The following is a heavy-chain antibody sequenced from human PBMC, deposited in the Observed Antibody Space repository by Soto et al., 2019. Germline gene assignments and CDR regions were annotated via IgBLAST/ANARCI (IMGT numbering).Heavy chain of an antibody. J-gene: IGHJ6*02. CDR3: ARDGGWGLYYYGMDV. D-gene: IGHD3-16*01. Sequence: GESLKISCAASGFTFSSYSMNWVRQAPGKGLEWVSYISSSSSTIYYADSVKGRFTISRDNAKNSLYLQMNSLRDEDTAVYYCARDGGWGLYYYGMDVWGQGTTVTVSS. CDR2: ISSSSSTI. V-gene: IGHV3-48*02. CDR1: GFTFSSYS.